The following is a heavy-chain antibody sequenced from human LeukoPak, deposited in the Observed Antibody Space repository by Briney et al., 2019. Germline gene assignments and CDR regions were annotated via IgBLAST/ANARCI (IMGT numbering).Heavy chain of an antibody. CDR1: GFTFSNAW. Sequence: PGGSLRLSCAASGFTFSNAWMSWVRQAPGKGLEWVGRIKSKTDGGTTDYAAPVKGRFTISRDDSKNTLYLQMNSLKTEDTAVYYCTGEMFLAGSYYFDYWGQGTLVTVSS. V-gene: IGHV3-15*01. CDR2: IKSKTDGGTT. D-gene: IGHD3-10*01. J-gene: IGHJ4*02. CDR3: TGEMFLAGSYYFDY.